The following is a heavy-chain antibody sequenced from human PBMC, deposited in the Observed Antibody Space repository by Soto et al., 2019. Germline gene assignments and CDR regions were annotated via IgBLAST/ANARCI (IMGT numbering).Heavy chain of an antibody. CDR1: GFSLTSGVVG. V-gene: IGHV2-5*01. CDR2: IYWNDEQ. J-gene: IGHJ6*02. Sequence: QITLKESGPTLVKPTQTLTLTCTFSGFSLTSGVVGVGWIRQPPGEALEWLALIYWNDEQYYNPSLRNRLTITRDTSKNQVVLTMTNMDTLYTATYYCAHRRTGPSGYDVWGQGTMFTVSS. D-gene: IGHD6-13*01. CDR3: AHRRTGPSGYDV.